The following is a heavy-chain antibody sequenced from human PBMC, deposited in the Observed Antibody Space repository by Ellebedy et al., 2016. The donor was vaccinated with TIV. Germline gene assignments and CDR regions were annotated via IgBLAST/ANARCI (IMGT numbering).Heavy chain of an antibody. D-gene: IGHD1-1*01. J-gene: IGHJ5*02. CDR3: GTGRHYLGS. CDR2: IPSGGGDI. CDR1: GFTFSDHS. V-gene: IGHV3-11*01. Sequence: GESLKISXTGFGFTFSDHSLSWVRQAPGRGLEWVSYIPSGGGDIFYADSVKGRFVISRDNAKDSLYLQMNILRAEDTALYFCGTGRHYLGSWGQGALVTVSS.